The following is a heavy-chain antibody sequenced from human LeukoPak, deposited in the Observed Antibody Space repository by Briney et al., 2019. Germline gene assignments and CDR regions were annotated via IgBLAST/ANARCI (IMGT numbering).Heavy chain of an antibody. J-gene: IGHJ4*02. CDR2: ISYDGSNK. V-gene: IGHV3-30-3*01. Sequence: GGSLRLSCAASGFTFSSYAMHWVRQAPGKGLEWVAVISYDGSNKYYADSVKGRFTISRDNSKNTLYLQMNSLRAEDTALYYCAKDIFTMVRGVVDYWGQGTLVTVSS. CDR1: GFTFSSYA. D-gene: IGHD3-10*01. CDR3: AKDIFTMVRGVVDY.